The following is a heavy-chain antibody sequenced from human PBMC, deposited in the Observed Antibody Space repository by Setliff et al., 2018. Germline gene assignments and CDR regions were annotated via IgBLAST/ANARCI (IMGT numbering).Heavy chain of an antibody. CDR2: IKQDGSMK. CDR3: VRDDADNYDAFDN. CDR1: GFSFSRHW. V-gene: IGHV3-7*01. Sequence: GESLKISCVVSGFSFSRHWMSWVRQAPGKGLEWVADIKQDGSMKYYLDSVKGRFTISRDNAKRSLYLQMNGLRADDTGVYYCVRDDADNYDAFDNWGQGTLVTVSS. J-gene: IGHJ3*02. D-gene: IGHD3-22*01.